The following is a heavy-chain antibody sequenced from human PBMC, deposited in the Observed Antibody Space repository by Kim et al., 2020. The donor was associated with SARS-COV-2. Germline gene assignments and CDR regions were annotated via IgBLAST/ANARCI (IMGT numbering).Heavy chain of an antibody. CDR1: GGSFSGYQ. CDR2: INHSGTV. D-gene: IGHD2-8*02. Sequence: SETLSLTCAVYGGSFSGYQWSWIRQPPGKGWEWIGDINHSGTVNHNPSLKSRVTISTDTSKNQFSLKLASVPAADTGFYYCARGRAGVFPAPVLGLGPYYEYCIVDACGHGTTVTVSS. V-gene: IGHV4-34*01. J-gene: IGHJ6*02. CDR3: ARGRAGVFPAPVLGLGPYYEYCIVDA.